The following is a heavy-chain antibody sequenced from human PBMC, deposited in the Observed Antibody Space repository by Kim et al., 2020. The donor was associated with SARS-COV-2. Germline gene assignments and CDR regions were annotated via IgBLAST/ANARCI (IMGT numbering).Heavy chain of an antibody. J-gene: IGHJ4*02. D-gene: IGHD3-22*01. CDR3: ARDVYPTSSSYYYDFQY. V-gene: IGHV1-18*01. CDR1: GYTFSNYD. Sequence: ASVKVSCKASGYTFSNYDINWVRQAPGQGLEWVGWISASSGNTNSAQRVQGRVTMTTDTSTSTAYLELRSLRSDDTAIYYCARDVYPTSSSYYYDFQYWGQGTRVTVSS. CDR2: ISASSGNT.